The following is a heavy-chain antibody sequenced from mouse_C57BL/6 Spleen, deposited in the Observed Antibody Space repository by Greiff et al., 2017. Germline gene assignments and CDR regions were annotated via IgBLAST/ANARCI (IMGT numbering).Heavy chain of an antibody. V-gene: IGHV1-82*01. Sequence: QVQLQQSGPELVKPGASVKISCKASGYAFSSSWMNWVKQRPGKGLEWIGRIYPGDGDTNYNGKFKGKATLTADKSSSTAYMQLSSLTSEDSAVYFCARPNNYAMDYWGQGTSVTVSS. CDR2: IYPGDGDT. D-gene: IGHD5-2*01. J-gene: IGHJ4*01. CDR3: ARPNNYAMDY. CDR1: GYAFSSSW.